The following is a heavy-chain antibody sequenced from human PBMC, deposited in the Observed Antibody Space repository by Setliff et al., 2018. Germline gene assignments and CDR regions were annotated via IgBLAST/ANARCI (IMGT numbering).Heavy chain of an antibody. CDR1: GGSFSGYY. Sequence: KTSETLSLTCAVYGGSFSGYYWSWICQPPGKGLEWIGEINHSGSTNYNPSLKSRVTISVDTSKSQFSLKLSSVTAADTAVYYCTRGPDGYTYQGAFDIWGQGTMVTVSS. D-gene: IGHD5-12*01. J-gene: IGHJ3*02. CDR3: TRGPDGYTYQGAFDI. V-gene: IGHV4-34*01. CDR2: INHSGST.